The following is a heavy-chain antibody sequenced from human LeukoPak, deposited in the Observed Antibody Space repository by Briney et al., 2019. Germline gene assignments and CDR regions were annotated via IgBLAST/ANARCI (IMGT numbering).Heavy chain of an antibody. CDR2: INHSGST. J-gene: IGHJ4*02. V-gene: IGHV4-34*01. CDR1: GGSFSGYC. CDR3: ASPREVGATTAPFDY. Sequence: SETLSLTCAVYGGSFSGYCWSWIRQPPGKGLEWIGEINHSGSTNYNPSLKSRVTISVDTSKNQFSLKLSSVTAADTAVYYCASPREVGATTAPFDYWGQGTLVTVSS. D-gene: IGHD1-26*01.